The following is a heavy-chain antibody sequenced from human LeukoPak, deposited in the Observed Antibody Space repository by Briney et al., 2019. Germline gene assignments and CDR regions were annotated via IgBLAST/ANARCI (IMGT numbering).Heavy chain of an antibody. V-gene: IGHV4-39*07. CDR1: GGSITTTSYY. Sequence: PSETLSLTCTVSGGSITTTSYYWGWIRQPPGKGLEWIGSMYYSGSTYYNPSLKSRVIMSVDTSKNQFSLKLSSVTAADTAVYYCARRFWGRYSSSRWLGYNWFDPWGQGTLVTVSS. D-gene: IGHD6-13*01. J-gene: IGHJ5*02. CDR3: ARRFWGRYSSSRWLGYNWFDP. CDR2: MYYSGST.